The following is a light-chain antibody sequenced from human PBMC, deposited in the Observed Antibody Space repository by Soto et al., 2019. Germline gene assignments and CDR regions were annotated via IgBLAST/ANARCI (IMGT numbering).Light chain of an antibody. CDR3: LQALQTPLT. V-gene: IGKV2-28*01. CDR2: LGS. Sequence: DIVMTQSPLSLPVTPGEPASISCRSSQSLLDSNGYSYFDWYLQKPGQSPQLLIYLGSNRASGVPDRFSGSGSGTDFTLKSSRVDAEDVGVYYCLQALQTPLTFGQGTRLEIK. J-gene: IGKJ5*01. CDR1: QSLLDSNGYSY.